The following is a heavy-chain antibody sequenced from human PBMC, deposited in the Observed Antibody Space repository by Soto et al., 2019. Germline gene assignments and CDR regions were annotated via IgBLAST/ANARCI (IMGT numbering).Heavy chain of an antibody. CDR1: GYAFSNYA. V-gene: IGHV1-3*01. CDR3: ARDDFDSSGFDF. J-gene: IGHJ4*02. CDR2: VNAGNGNR. D-gene: IGHD3-22*01. Sequence: QVQLIQSGAEVKKPGASVKVSCKASGYAFSNYAIHWVRQAPGQSLEWMGWVNAGNGNRKYSQKFQGRVTVTRDTSASTVYMELSSLRSEDTAVYYCARDDFDSSGFDFWGQGTQVTVSS.